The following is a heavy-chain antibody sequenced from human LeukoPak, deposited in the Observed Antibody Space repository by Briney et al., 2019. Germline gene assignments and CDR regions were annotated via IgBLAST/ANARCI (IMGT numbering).Heavy chain of an antibody. CDR3: ARMVGPSANFDY. D-gene: IGHD1-26*01. V-gene: IGHV2-70*11. Sequence: SGPALLQPTPTLTLTFTFSGFSPTTSGRCVRWIRQPPGKALAWLSRIDWDVDKYYSTSLKTRLTISKDTSKNQVVLTMTNMDPVDTATYYCARMVGPSANFDYWGQGTLVTVSS. CDR2: IDWDVDK. CDR1: GFSPTTSGRC. J-gene: IGHJ4*02.